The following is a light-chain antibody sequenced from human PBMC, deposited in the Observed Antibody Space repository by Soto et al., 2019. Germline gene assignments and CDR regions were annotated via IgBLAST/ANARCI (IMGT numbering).Light chain of an antibody. V-gene: IGLV7-43*01. CDR2: SIS. Sequence: QAVVTQEPSLTVSPGGTVTLTCASSTGAVSSAYYPNWFQQKPGQAPRALIYSISNKHSWTPARFSGSLLGGKAALTVSGVQPEDEAEYYCLLYFGDAQLGVFGGGTKLTVL. J-gene: IGLJ2*01. CDR3: LLYFGDAQLGV. CDR1: TGAVSSAYY.